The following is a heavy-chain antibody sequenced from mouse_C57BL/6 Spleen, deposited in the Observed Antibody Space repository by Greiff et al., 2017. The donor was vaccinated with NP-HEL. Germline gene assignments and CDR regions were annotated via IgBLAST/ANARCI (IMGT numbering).Heavy chain of an antibody. CDR3: AILAQSEWYYAMYY. V-gene: IGHV1-74*01. CDR2: IHPSDSDT. CDR1: GYTFTSYW. D-gene: IGHD1-3*01. Sequence: QVQLQQPGAELVKPGASVKVSCKASGYTFTSYWMHWVKQRPGQGLEWIGRIHPSDSDTNYNQKFQGKATLTVDKSSSTAYMQLSSLTSEDSSVYYCAILAQSEWYYAMYYWGQGTSVTVSS. J-gene: IGHJ4*01.